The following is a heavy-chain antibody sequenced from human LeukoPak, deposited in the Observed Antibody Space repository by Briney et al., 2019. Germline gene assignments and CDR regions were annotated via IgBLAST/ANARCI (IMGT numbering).Heavy chain of an antibody. CDR2: KNPNSGNT. D-gene: IGHD2/OR15-2a*01. V-gene: IGHV1-8*01. J-gene: IGHJ4*02. CDR1: VYTFPNYE. Sequence: VASVKVSCKASVYTFPNYEFNWVRQATAQGLEWMGWKNPNSGNTGYAQKCQGRVNMTRNTSISTAYMELSSLRSEDTAVYYCARISNRHYWGQGTLVTVSS. CDR3: ARISNRHY.